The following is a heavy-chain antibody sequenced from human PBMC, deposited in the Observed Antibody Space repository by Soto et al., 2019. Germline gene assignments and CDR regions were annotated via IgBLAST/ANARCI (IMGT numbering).Heavy chain of an antibody. J-gene: IGHJ3*02. Sequence: EXGXTLVNPTQTLTXNCTFCRFSLNTRGVGVVWSRQPPVKALEWLAVIYWDDDRRYSPSLNSRLTINKDPSRNQVVPTMTNMDPVHTATYHCEHIMITYGGVIGLDAFDNWGQGTMGPVSS. CDR3: EHIMITYGGVIGLDAFDN. V-gene: IGHV2-5*02. CDR2: IYWDDDR. CDR1: RFSLNTRGVG. D-gene: IGHD3-16*02.